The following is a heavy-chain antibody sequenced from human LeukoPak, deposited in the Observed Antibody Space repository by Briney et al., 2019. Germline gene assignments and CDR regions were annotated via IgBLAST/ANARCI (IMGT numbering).Heavy chain of an antibody. J-gene: IGHJ4*02. CDR2: IRGSSTNI. CDR1: AFTFSTYN. V-gene: IGHV3-48*02. D-gene: IGHD1-7*01. Sequence: AESLTLSCPASAFTFSTYNMNWVSQIPGKVREWHSYIRGSSTNINYADSGKGRFTISRDNDTNSLELQMNSPRDEDTALYYCARVANSNYYFDCWGQGTLVTVSS. CDR3: ARVANSNYYFDC.